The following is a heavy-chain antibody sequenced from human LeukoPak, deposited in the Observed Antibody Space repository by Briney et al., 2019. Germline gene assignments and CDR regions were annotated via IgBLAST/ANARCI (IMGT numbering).Heavy chain of an antibody. CDR2: IYYSGST. Sequence: SETLSLTCTVSGGSVSSGSYYWSWIRQPPGKGLEWIGYIYYSGSTNYNPSLKSRVTISVDTSKNQFSLKLSSVTAADTAVYYCARDGALAYYDFWSGYSSGRHYYMDVWGKGTTVTVSS. CDR1: GGSVSSGSYY. J-gene: IGHJ6*03. CDR3: ARDGALAYYDFWSGYSSGRHYYMDV. V-gene: IGHV4-61*01. D-gene: IGHD3-3*01.